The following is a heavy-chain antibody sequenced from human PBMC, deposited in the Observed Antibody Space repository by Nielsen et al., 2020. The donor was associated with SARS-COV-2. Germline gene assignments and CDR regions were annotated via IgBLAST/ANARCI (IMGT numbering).Heavy chain of an antibody. V-gene: IGHV4-30-4*01. CDR1: GGSISSGDYY. J-gene: IGHJ6*02. CDR3: ARGGTMVRGRRYYYGMDV. D-gene: IGHD3-10*01. Sequence: SATLSLTCTVSGGSISSGDYYWSWIRQPPGKGLEWIGYIYYSGSTYYNPSLKSRVTISVDTSKNQFSLKLSSVTAADTAVYYCARGGTMVRGRRYYYGMDVWGQGTTVTVSS. CDR2: IYYSGST.